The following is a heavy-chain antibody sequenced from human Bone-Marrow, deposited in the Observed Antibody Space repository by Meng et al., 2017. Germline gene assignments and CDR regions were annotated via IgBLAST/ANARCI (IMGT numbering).Heavy chain of an antibody. J-gene: IGHJ4*02. CDR2: INPKSGDT. CDR3: ARDEDISAAGKLFGDY. V-gene: IGHV1-2*06. CDR1: GGTFSSYA. Sequence: VALGQSWAELKRPGSSVKVPCKASGGTFSSYAISWVRQAPGQGLEWMGRINPKSGDTHYAQRFQGRVTMTGDTSISTAYMELSGLRSDDTAMYYCARDEDISAAGKLFGDYWGQGTLVTVSS. D-gene: IGHD6-13*01.